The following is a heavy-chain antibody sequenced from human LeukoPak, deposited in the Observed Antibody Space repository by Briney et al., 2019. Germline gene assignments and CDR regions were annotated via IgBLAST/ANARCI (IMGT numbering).Heavy chain of an antibody. D-gene: IGHD5-18*01. CDR2: INIDGSST. CDR3: ASGPSLAMAPWYYYGMDV. Sequence: RSLRLSCAASGFTFSSYWMHWVRQAPGKGLVWVSRINIDGSSTSYADSVKGRFTISRDNAKNTLYLQVNSLRAEDTAVYYCASGPSLAMAPWYYYGMDVWGQGTTVTVSS. J-gene: IGHJ6*02. V-gene: IGHV3-74*01. CDR1: GFTFSSYW.